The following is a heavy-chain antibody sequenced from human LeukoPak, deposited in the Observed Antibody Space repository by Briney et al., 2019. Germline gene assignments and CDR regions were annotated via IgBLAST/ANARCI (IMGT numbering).Heavy chain of an antibody. Sequence: PGGSLRLSCAASGFTFSSYSMNWVRQAPEKGLEWVSSISSSSSYIYYADSVKGRFTISRDNAKNSLYLQMNSLRAEDTAVYYCARDREYNYDFWSGSGMDVWGQGTTVTVSS. J-gene: IGHJ6*02. D-gene: IGHD3-3*01. V-gene: IGHV3-21*01. CDR3: ARDREYNYDFWSGSGMDV. CDR1: GFTFSSYS. CDR2: ISSSSSYI.